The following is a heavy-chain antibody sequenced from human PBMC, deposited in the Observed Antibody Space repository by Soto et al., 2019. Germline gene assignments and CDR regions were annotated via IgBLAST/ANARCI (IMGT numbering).Heavy chain of an antibody. CDR2: IYSGGST. Sequence: EVQLVETGGGLIQPGGSLRLSCAASGFTVSSNSMNWVRQAPGKGLEWVSVIYSGGSTYYANSVKGRFTISRDNTRNTLYLQMNNLRAEDTAVYYCARAPYYDILTGYPHDAFDIWGQGTVVTVSS. J-gene: IGHJ3*02. V-gene: IGHV3-53*02. CDR1: GFTVSSNS. D-gene: IGHD3-9*01. CDR3: ARAPYYDILTGYPHDAFDI.